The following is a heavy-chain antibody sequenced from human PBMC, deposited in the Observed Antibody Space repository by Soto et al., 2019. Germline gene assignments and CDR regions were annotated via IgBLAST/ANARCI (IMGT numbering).Heavy chain of an antibody. Sequence: ASVKVSCKASGYTFTDYFIHWVRQAPGQGLEWIGWINPYSGGADLSQKFQGRVTMTRDTSFSTAYMEVSSLRSDDTAVFYCARLMHYSHSGGSSHSGFDMWGQGTLVTVSS. D-gene: IGHD2-21*01. CDR2: INPYSGGA. J-gene: IGHJ3*02. CDR3: ARLMHYSHSGGSSHSGFDM. V-gene: IGHV1-2*02. CDR1: GYTFTDYF.